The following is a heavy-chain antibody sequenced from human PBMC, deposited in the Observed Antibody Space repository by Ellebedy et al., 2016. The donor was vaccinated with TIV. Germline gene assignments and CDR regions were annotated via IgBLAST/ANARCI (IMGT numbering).Heavy chain of an antibody. D-gene: IGHD3-22*01. CDR2: IKSKTDGGTT. V-gene: IGHV3-15*01. CDR3: TTHYFGSSGYYLGHALDI. J-gene: IGHJ3*02. Sequence: GESLKISCAASGFTFSNAYMSWVRQAPGKGLEWVGRIKSKTDGGTTDYAAPVQGRFTISRDDSKNTLYLQMNSLKTEDTAVYYCTTHYFGSSGYYLGHALDIWGQGTMVTVSS. CDR1: GFTFSNAY.